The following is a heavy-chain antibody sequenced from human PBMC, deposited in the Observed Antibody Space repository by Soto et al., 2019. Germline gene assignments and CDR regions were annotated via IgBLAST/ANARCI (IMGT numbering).Heavy chain of an antibody. CDR3: ARDSTSYSRIYYYGMDV. Sequence: PGGSLRLSCAASGFTFSSYAMHWVRQAPGKGLEWVAVISYDGSNKYYADSVKGRFTISRDNSKNTLYLQMNSLRAEDTAVYYCARDSTSYSRIYYYGMDVWGQGTTVTVSS. D-gene: IGHD6-13*01. V-gene: IGHV3-30-3*01. CDR2: ISYDGSNK. CDR1: GFTFSSYA. J-gene: IGHJ6*02.